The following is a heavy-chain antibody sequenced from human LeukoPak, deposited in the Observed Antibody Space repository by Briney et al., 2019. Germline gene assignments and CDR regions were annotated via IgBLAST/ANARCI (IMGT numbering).Heavy chain of an antibody. V-gene: IGHV3-21*01. CDR2: IGGSSSSL. CDR3: AKEAGQDYGALDAFDV. D-gene: IGHD4-17*01. J-gene: IGHJ3*01. CDR1: GFTFSSYA. Sequence: NPGGSLRLSCAASGFTFSSYAMSWVRQAPGKGLEWVSSIGGSSSSLYYAESVKGRFTISRDNAGNSLYLQMNSLRAEDTAVYYCAKEAGQDYGALDAFDVWGQGTMVTVSS.